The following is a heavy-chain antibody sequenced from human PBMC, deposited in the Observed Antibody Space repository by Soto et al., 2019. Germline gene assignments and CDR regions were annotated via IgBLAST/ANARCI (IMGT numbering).Heavy chain of an antibody. V-gene: IGHV4-31*03. CDR3: ARGQVAPYYFDY. CDR2: IYYSGST. CDR1: GGSISSGGYY. D-gene: IGHD5-12*01. Sequence: QVQLQESGPGLVKPSQTLSLTCTVSGGSISSGGYYWSWIRQHPRKGLEWIGYIYYSGSTYYNPSLKSRVTISVDTSKNQFSLKLSSVTAADTAVYYCARGQVAPYYFDYWGQGTLVTVSS. J-gene: IGHJ4*02.